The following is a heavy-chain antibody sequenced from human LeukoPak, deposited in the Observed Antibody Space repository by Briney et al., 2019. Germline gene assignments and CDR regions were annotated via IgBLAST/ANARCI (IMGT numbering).Heavy chain of an antibody. V-gene: IGHV4-4*07. J-gene: IGHJ5*02. D-gene: IGHD3-10*01. CDR1: GGSISSYY. CDR3: ARDSGTTGEVKFDP. Sequence: SETLSLTCTVSGGSISSYYWSWIRQPAGTALEWIGRIYTSGTITYNPSLKSRVTMSVDASKNQFSLKLSSVTAADTAVYYCARDSGTTGEVKFDPWGQGTLVTVSS. CDR2: IYTSGTI.